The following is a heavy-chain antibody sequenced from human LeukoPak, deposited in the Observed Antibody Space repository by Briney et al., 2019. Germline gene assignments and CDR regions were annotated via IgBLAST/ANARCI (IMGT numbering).Heavy chain of an antibody. V-gene: IGHV3-30*18. Sequence: PGGSLRLSCAASGFTFSTYGMHWVRQAPGKGLEGVAVISYDGSNKYYADSVKGRFTMSRDNSKNTLDLQMNSLRAEDTAVYYCAKEAYDSRGYRYFDYWGQGTLVTVSS. CDR2: ISYDGSNK. CDR1: GFTFSTYG. J-gene: IGHJ4*02. D-gene: IGHD3-22*01. CDR3: AKEAYDSRGYRYFDY.